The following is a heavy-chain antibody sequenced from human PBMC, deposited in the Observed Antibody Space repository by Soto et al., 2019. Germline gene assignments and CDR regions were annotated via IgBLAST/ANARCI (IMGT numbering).Heavy chain of an antibody. J-gene: IGHJ4*02. CDR2: ISGSGGST. D-gene: IGHD2-21*02. CDR3: AKADCGGDCSLFEY. Sequence: EVQLLESGGGLVQPGGSLRLSCAASGFRFNNYAMSWVRQAPGKGLEWVSRISGSGGSTHYPDSVKGRFTISRDNSKYTLHLQMNSLRAEDTAMYYCAKADCGGDCSLFEYWGQGTRVTVSS. CDR1: GFRFNNYA. V-gene: IGHV3-23*01.